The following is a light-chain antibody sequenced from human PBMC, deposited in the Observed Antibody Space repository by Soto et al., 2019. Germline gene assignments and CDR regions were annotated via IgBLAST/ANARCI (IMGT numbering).Light chain of an antibody. V-gene: IGKV1-39*01. J-gene: IGKJ5*01. Sequence: DIQMTQSPSSLCKSVGDRVKITFRASQRINIYLNWYRQKPGKAPELLIYSASNLQSGVPSRFSGSGSGTDFTLTISSLQPEDFATYYCQQSFSTPTFGQGTRLEI. CDR2: SAS. CDR3: QQSFSTPT. CDR1: QRINIY.